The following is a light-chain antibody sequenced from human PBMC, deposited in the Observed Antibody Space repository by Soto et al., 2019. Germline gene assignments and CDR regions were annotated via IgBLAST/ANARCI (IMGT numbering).Light chain of an antibody. CDR2: AAS. CDR3: QQHYSPPPT. J-gene: IGKJ1*01. CDR1: QSISAF. V-gene: IGKV1-39*01. Sequence: DVQMTQSPSSLSASVGDRVTITCQASQSISAFLSWYQQKPGKAPDLLIYAASSLQSRVPSRFSGNGSGTDFTLTISSLHPEDLATYYCQQHYSPPPTFGQGTKVEI.